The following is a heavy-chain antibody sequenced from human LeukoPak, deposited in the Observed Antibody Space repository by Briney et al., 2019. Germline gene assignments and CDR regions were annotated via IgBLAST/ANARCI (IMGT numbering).Heavy chain of an antibody. CDR1: GDSISTSY. CDR2: IYTSGST. CDR3: ARGGSSWYWLDP. D-gene: IGHD6-13*01. J-gene: IGHJ5*02. Sequence: SETLSLTCTVSGDSISTSYWSWIRQPPGKGLEWIGYIYTSGSTNYNPSLKSRVTMSVDTSKNQFSLKLSSVTAADTAVYYCARGGSSWYWLDPWAREPWSPSPQ. V-gene: IGHV4-4*09.